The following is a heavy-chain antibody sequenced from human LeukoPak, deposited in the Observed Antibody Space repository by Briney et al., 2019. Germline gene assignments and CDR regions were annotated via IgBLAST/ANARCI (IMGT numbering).Heavy chain of an antibody. J-gene: IGHJ4*02. CDR2: IYYSGST. CDR1: GGSISSGGYY. Sequence: SQTLSLTCTVSGGSISSGGYYWSWIRQPPGKGLEWIGYIYYSGSTNYNPSLKSRVTISVDTSKNQFSLKLSSVTAADTAVYYCARYLRYFDGYYFDYWGQGTLVTVSS. D-gene: IGHD3-9*01. CDR3: ARYLRYFDGYYFDY. V-gene: IGHV4-61*08.